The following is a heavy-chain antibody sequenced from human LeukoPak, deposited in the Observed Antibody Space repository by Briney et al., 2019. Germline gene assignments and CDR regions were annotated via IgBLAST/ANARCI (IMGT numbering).Heavy chain of an antibody. CDR3: ARETIDCGGDCYDY. Sequence: PGGSLRLSCAASGFTFNNYEMNWVPQAPGKGLEWISYISTDGTMAYYAGSVKGRFTISRDNAKNSLYLQMNSLRADETAVYYCARETIDCGGDCYDYWGQGTLATVSS. V-gene: IGHV3-48*03. CDR1: GFTFNNYE. J-gene: IGHJ4*02. CDR2: ISTDGTMA. D-gene: IGHD2-21*01.